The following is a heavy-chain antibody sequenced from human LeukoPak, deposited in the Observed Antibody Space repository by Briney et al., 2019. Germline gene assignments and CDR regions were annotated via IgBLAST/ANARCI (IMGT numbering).Heavy chain of an antibody. V-gene: IGHV3-53*01. CDR2: IYSDNT. J-gene: IGHJ4*02. CDR1: GFTVSSNS. Sequence: HPGGSLRLSCRVSGFTVSSNSMSWVRQAPGKGLEWVSFIYSDNTHYSDSVKGRFTISRDNSKNTLYLQMNSLRAEDTAVYYCARRAGAYSHPYDYWGQGTLVTVSS. D-gene: IGHD4/OR15-4a*01. CDR3: ARRAGAYSHPYDY.